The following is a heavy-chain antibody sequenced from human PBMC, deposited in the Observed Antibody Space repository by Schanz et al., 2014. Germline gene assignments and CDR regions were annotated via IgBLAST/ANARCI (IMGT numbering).Heavy chain of an antibody. CDR3: ARDLNRCGGDCYSG. CDR2: IYSSGST. Sequence: DVQLVDSGGGLVQPGGSLRLSCAASGFTVSNSYIHWVRQAPGKGLEWVSTIYSSGSTYYADSVRGRFTISRDNAKKSLYLQMNSLRAEDTAVYYCARDLNRCGGDCYSGWGQGTLVTDSS. D-gene: IGHD2-21*02. V-gene: IGHV3-53*01. J-gene: IGHJ4*02. CDR1: GFTVSNSY.